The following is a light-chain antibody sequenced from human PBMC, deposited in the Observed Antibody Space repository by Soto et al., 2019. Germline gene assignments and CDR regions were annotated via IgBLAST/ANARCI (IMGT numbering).Light chain of an antibody. CDR2: DAS. V-gene: IGKV3-11*01. CDR3: QQRSNWPPMYT. Sequence: EIVLTQSPATLSLSPGERDTLSCRASQSVSSYLAWYQQKPGQAPRLLIYDASNRATGIPARFSGSGSGTDFTLTISSLEPEDFAVYYCQQRSNWPPMYTFGQGTNLEI. J-gene: IGKJ2*01. CDR1: QSVSSY.